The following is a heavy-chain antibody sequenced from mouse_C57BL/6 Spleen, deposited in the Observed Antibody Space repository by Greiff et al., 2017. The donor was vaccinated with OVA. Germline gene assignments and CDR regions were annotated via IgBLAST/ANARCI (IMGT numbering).Heavy chain of an antibody. V-gene: IGHV5-6*01. CDR2: ISSGGSYT. Sequence: EVKVVESGGDLVKPGGSLKLSCAASGFTFSSYGMSWVRQTPDKRLEWVATISSGGSYTYYPDSVKGRFPFSRANAKNTLYLQMSSLKSEDTAMYYWARQGSSGPAWFAYWGQGTLVTVSA. D-gene: IGHD3-2*02. CDR3: ARQGSSGPAWFAY. CDR1: GFTFSSYG. J-gene: IGHJ3*01.